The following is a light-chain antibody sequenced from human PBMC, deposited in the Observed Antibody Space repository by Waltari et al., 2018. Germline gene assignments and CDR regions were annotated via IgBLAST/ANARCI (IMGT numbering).Light chain of an antibody. Sequence: QSVLTQPPSVSGAPRQRVTISCSGSRSNVGKNAVNWYLQVPGQAPKLLIYYDDMLSSGVSDRFSGSKSDTSGTLAISGLQSEDEGDYYCAVWDDSLNGPVFGGGTKVTVL. J-gene: IGLJ3*02. V-gene: IGLV1-36*01. CDR3: AVWDDSLNGPV. CDR2: YDD. CDR1: RSNVGKNA.